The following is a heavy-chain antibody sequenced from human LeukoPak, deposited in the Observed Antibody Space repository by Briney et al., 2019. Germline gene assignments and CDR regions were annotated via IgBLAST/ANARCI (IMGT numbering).Heavy chain of an antibody. CDR1: GGSISISRYY. D-gene: IGHD6-13*01. J-gene: IGHJ4*01. V-gene: IGHV4-39*01. CDR3: ATSGTIAAAPDY. Sequence: SETLSLTCTVSGGSISISRYYWGWIRQPPGKGLEWIASAYYSGSAYYNPSLMSRVTISVDRSKNQLSLNLNSVTAADTAVYYCATSGTIAAAPDYWGHGTLVTVSS. CDR2: AYYSGSA.